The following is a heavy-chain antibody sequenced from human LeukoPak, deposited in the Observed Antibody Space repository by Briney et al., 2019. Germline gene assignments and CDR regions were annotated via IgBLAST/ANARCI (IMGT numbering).Heavy chain of an antibody. CDR1: GFTFSTYE. J-gene: IGHJ4*02. V-gene: IGHV3-48*03. CDR2: IGSSGSII. Sequence: GGSLRLSYAASGFTFSTYEINWVRQARGKGLEWVSYIGSSGSIIYYADSVKGRFTISRDNAKNSLYLQMNRLRAEDTAVYYCARDVSGSYYGSFDYWGQGTLVTVSS. CDR3: ARDVSGSYYGSFDY. D-gene: IGHD1-26*01.